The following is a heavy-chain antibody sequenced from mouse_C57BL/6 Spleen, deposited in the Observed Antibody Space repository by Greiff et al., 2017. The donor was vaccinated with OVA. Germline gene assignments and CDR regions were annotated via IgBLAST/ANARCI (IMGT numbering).Heavy chain of an antibody. CDR2: ISSGGSYT. D-gene: IGHD1-1*01. CDR1: GFTFSSYG. J-gene: IGHJ2*01. V-gene: IGHV5-6*01. CDR3: ARHPYGSSPFDY. Sequence: EVQGVESGGDLVKPGGSLKLSCAASGFTFSSYGMSWVRQTPDKRLEWVATISSGGSYTYYPDSVKGRFPISRDNAKNTLYLQMSSLKSEDTAMYYCARHPYGSSPFDYGGQGTTLTVSS.